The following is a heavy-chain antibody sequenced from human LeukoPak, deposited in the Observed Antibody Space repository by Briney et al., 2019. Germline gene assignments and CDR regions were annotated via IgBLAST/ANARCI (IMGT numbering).Heavy chain of an antibody. D-gene: IGHD3-3*01. V-gene: IGHV4-30-2*01. CDR2: IYHSGST. CDR3: ARRYFRSGYLHY. J-gene: IGHJ4*02. CDR1: GGSISSGGYS. Sequence: SETLSLTCAVSGGSISSGGYSWSWIRQPPGKGLEWIGYIYHSGSTYYNPSLKSRVTISVDRSKNQFSLKLSSVTAADTAVYYCARRYFRSGYLHYWGQGTLVTVSS.